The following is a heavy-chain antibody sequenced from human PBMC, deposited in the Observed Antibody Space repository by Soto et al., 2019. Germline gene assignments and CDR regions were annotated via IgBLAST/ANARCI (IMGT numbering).Heavy chain of an antibody. Sequence: QLQLQESGPGLVKPSETMSLTCTVSGDSISSSTYYWGWIRRPPGKGLEWIATIFSTGTTHYNPSLRSRVTISGATSKDQFSLTVRSVTAADTAAYDCARRDYGDVFSYWGQGGQFTVSS. J-gene: IGHJ4*02. CDR3: ARRDYGDVFSY. D-gene: IGHD4-17*01. CDR2: IFSTGTT. CDR1: GDSISSSTYY. V-gene: IGHV4-39*01.